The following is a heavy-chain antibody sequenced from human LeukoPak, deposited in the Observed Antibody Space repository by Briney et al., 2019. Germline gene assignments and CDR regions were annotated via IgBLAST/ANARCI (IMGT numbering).Heavy chain of an antibody. V-gene: IGHV3-48*03. CDR2: ISSSGSTI. D-gene: IGHD2-21*02. CDR3: ARLNGRGAVVTAPVDY. J-gene: IGHJ4*02. Sequence: GGSLRLSCAASGFTFSSYEMNWVRQAPGKGLEWVSYISSSGSTIYYADSVKGRFTISRDNAKNSLYLQMNSLRAEDTAVYYCARLNGRGAVVTAPVDYWGQGTLVTVSS. CDR1: GFTFSSYE.